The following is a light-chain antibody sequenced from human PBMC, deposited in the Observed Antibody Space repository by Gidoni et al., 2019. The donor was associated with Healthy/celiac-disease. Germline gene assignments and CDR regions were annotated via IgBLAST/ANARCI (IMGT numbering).Light chain of an antibody. J-gene: IGKJ3*01. CDR3: QQYDNPLFT. CDR2: DAV. Sequence: DTQMTQSPSSLAASEGDRATITFQASQDIINYLNWYQQKPGKAPKLLIYDAVNLETGVPSRFSGSGSGTDFTFTISSLQPEDIATYYCQQYDNPLFTFGPGTKVDIK. V-gene: IGKV1-33*01. CDR1: QDIINY.